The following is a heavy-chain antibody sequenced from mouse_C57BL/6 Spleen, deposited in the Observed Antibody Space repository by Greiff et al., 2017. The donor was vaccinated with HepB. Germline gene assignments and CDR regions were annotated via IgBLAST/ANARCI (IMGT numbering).Heavy chain of an antibody. CDR1: GYAFSSYW. CDR2: IYPGDGDT. D-gene: IGHD1-1*01. V-gene: IGHV1-80*01. J-gene: IGHJ3*01. Sequence: QVQLQQSGAELVKPGASVKISCKASGYAFSSYWMNWVKQRPGKGLEWIGQIYPGDGDTNYNGKFKGKATLTADKSSSTAYMQLSSLTSEDSAVYFCARRRAYDGSAWFAYWGQGTLVTVSA. CDR3: ARRRAYDGSAWFAY.